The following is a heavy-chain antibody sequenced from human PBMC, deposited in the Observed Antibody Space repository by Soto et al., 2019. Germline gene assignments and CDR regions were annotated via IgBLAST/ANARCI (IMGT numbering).Heavy chain of an antibody. V-gene: IGHV1-69*04. D-gene: IGHD3-3*01. CDR2: IIPVLGIP. CDR3: AREGGVDGFDM. CDR1: GGTFSSYS. J-gene: IGHJ3*02. Sequence: SVKVSCKASGGTFSSYSISWVRQAPGQGLEWMGRIIPVLGIPNYAQNFQGRVTINADKSTSTVYMEQSSLRSEDTAVYYCAREGGVDGFDMWGQGTMVTVSS.